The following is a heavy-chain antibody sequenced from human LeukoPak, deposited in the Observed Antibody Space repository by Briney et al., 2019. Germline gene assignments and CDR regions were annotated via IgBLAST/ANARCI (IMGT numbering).Heavy chain of an antibody. D-gene: IGHD3-3*01. Sequence: SETLSLTCAVSGGSISSSNWWSWVRQPPGKGLEWIGEIYHSGSTYYNPSLKSRVTISVDTSKNQFSLKLSSVTAADTAVCYCARGFLEWLFPYYYYGMDVWGQGTTVTVSS. CDR2: IYHSGST. J-gene: IGHJ6*02. V-gene: IGHV4-4*02. CDR3: ARGFLEWLFPYYYYGMDV. CDR1: GGSISSSNW.